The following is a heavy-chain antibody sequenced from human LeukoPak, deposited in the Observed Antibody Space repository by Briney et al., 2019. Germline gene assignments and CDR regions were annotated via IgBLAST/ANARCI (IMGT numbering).Heavy chain of an antibody. V-gene: IGHV4-59*08. CDR2: IYYSGST. CDR1: GGSINSHY. J-gene: IGHJ4*02. CDR3: VRRDNTGWNYFDC. Sequence: SETLSLTCTVSGGSINSHYWSWIRQSPGKGLEWIGDIYYSGSTKYNPSFKSRVTISVDTPKNDLSLRLTSVLAADTAIYYCVRRDNTGWNYFDCWGQGILVTASS. D-gene: IGHD6-19*01.